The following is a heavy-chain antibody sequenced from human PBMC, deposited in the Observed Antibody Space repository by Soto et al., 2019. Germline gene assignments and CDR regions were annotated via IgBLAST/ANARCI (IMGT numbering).Heavy chain of an antibody. J-gene: IGHJ4*02. Sequence: GGSLRLSCAVSGFTLNSNDMTWVRQAPGKGLEWVSTISSSGAFTYHADSVRGRLTISRDNSKNTVYLQMNSLRAEDTAVYYCVKHQVSLVRGISPFDYWGQGALVTVSS. CDR1: GFTLNSND. D-gene: IGHD3-10*01. CDR3: VKHQVSLVRGISPFDY. V-gene: IGHV3-23*01. CDR2: ISSSGAFT.